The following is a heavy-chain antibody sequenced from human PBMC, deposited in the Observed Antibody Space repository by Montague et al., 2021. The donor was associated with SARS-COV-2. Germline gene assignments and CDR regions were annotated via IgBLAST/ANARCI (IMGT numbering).Heavy chain of an antibody. D-gene: IGHD6-13*01. V-gene: IGHV4-39*07. J-gene: IGHJ6*02. Sequence: IYYSGSTYYNPSLKSRVTISVDTSKNQFSLKLSSVTSADTAVYYCARVGSQQLVRLSGIYVWDQGSTVTVSS. CDR2: IYYSGST. CDR3: ARVGSQQLVRLSGIYV.